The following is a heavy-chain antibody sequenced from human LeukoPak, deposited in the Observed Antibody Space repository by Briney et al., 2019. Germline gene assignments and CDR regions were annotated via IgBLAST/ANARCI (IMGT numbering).Heavy chain of an antibody. D-gene: IGHD2-15*01. J-gene: IGHJ1*01. CDR3: ARDRYCSGGSCYSPSLTGYFQH. Sequence: GGTLRLSCAASGFTFSSYGMHWVRQAPGKGLEWVAVIWYDGSKKYYADSVKGRFTISRDNSKNTLYLQMNSLRAEDTAVYYCARDRYCSGGSCYSPSLTGYFQHWGQGTLVTVS. CDR2: IWYDGSKK. CDR1: GFTFSSYG. V-gene: IGHV3-33*01.